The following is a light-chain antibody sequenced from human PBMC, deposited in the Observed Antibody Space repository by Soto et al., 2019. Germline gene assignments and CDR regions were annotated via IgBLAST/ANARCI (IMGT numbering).Light chain of an antibody. J-gene: IGKJ1*01. CDR3: QQYNSYSRT. V-gene: IGKV1-5*01. CDR2: XXX. Sequence: DIQMTQSPSTLSASVGDRVTITCRARHSMSSWFSCYQXKPXKXXXXXXXXXXXXXXVXPSRFSGSGSGTEFTLTISSLQPDDFATYYCQQYNSYSRTFGQGTKVDIK. CDR1: HSMSSW.